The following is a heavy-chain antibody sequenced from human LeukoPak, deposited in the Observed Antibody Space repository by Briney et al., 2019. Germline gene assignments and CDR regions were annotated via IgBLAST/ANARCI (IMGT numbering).Heavy chain of an antibody. D-gene: IGHD2-15*01. J-gene: IGHJ4*02. CDR3: ARLRIYCTGGTCYYYFDH. CDR1: GGSFRGYY. Sequence: SEILSLTCAVYGGSFRGYYWSWIRQPPGKGLEWIGEINHSGSTNYNPSLKSRVTISVDTSTSQFSLKLTSVTAADTAVYYCARLRIYCTGGTCYYYFDHWGQGTLVTVSS. V-gene: IGHV4-34*01. CDR2: INHSGST.